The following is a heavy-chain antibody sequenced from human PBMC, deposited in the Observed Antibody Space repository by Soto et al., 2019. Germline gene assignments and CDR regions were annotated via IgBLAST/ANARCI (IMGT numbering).Heavy chain of an antibody. CDR2: TLYRSSKWYN. CDR3: ARDAAPTLNYPHGMDV. Sequence: QTLSLTCAISGDSVSTNIAAWSWIRQSPSRGLEWLGRTLYRSSKWYNEYAVSVKSRMTINPDTSKNQFSLQLNSVTPEDTAVYYCARDAAPTLNYPHGMDVWGQGTAVTVSS. V-gene: IGHV6-1*01. D-gene: IGHD1-7*01. J-gene: IGHJ6*02. CDR1: GDSVSTNIAA.